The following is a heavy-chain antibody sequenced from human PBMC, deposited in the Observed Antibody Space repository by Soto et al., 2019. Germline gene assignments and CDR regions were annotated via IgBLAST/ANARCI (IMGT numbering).Heavy chain of an antibody. CDR2: FDPEGGET. CDR3: ATGIAVAATGGAFDI. Sequence: GASVKVSCKVSGYTLTELSMHWVRQAPGKGLEWMGGFDPEGGETIYAQKFQGRVTMTEDTSTDTAYMELSSLRSEDTAVYYCATGIAVAATGGAFDIWGQGTMVTVSS. D-gene: IGHD6-19*01. J-gene: IGHJ3*02. CDR1: GYTLTELS. V-gene: IGHV1-24*01.